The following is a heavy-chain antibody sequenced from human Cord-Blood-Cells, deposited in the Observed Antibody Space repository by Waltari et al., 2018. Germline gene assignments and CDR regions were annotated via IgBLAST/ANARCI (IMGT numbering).Heavy chain of an antibody. Sequence: QLQLQESGPGLVKPSETLSLTCTVSGGSISSSSYYWGWIRQPPGKGLEWIGSIYYSGSTYYNPSLKSRVTISVDTSKNQFSLKLSSVTAADTAVYYCARHPLYYDILTGVDYWGQGTLVTVSS. CDR3: ARHPLYYDILTGVDY. CDR2: IYYSGST. J-gene: IGHJ4*02. CDR1: GGSISSSSYY. D-gene: IGHD3-9*01. V-gene: IGHV4-39*07.